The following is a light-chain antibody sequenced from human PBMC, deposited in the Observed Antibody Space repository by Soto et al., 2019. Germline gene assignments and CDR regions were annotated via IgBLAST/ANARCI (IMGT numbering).Light chain of an antibody. V-gene: IGKV1-5*03. CDR2: KAS. CDR1: QSISSW. J-gene: IGKJ1*01. CDR3: QHYNTYSWT. Sequence: IQMTQSPSTLSASVGDRVTITCRASQSISSWLAWYQQKPGKAPNLLIYKASSLESGVPSRFSGSGSGTEFTLTISSLQPDDFATYYCQHYNTYSWTFGQGTKVDIK.